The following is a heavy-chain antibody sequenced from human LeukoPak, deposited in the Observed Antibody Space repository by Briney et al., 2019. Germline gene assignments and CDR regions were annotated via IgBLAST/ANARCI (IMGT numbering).Heavy chain of an antibody. CDR3: ANRGDGYNHHYMDV. D-gene: IGHD5-24*01. V-gene: IGHV3-30*02. CDR1: GFTFSSYD. J-gene: IGHJ6*03. CDR2: IRYDGSKK. Sequence: GGSLRLSCAASGFTFSSYDMHWVRQAPGKGLEWVAFIRYDGSKKYYADSVKGRFTISRDNSKNTLYLQMNSLRAEDTAVYYCANRGDGYNHHYMDVWGKGTTVTISS.